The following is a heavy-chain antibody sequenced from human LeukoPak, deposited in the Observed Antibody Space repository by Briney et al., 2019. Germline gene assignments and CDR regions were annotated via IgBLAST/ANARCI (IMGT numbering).Heavy chain of an antibody. V-gene: IGHV1-18*01. D-gene: IGHD3-10*01. J-gene: IGHJ4*02. CDR1: GYTFTSYG. Sequence: ASVKVSCKASGYTFTSYGISWVRQAPGQGLEWMGWISAYNGNTNYAQKLQGRVTMTTDPSTSTAYMELRSLRSDDTAVYYCARGYIPMVRGVITLDYWGQGTLVTVSS. CDR2: ISAYNGNT. CDR3: ARGYIPMVRGVITLDY.